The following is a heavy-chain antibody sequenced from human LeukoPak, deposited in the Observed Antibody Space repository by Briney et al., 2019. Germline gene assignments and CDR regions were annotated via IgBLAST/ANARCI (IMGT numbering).Heavy chain of an antibody. D-gene: IGHD1-26*01. V-gene: IGHV3-7*05. J-gene: IGHJ4*02. CDR3: ASYLGGTTGFDS. CDR2: IKEDGSVK. CDR1: GFSFSTYW. Sequence: PGGSLRLSCAASGFSFSTYWMSWVRQAPGRGLEWVANIKEDGSVKFYVDPVKGRFTVSRDNAKNSLYLQMSSLRAEDTAVYYCASYLGGTTGFDSWGQGTWSPSPQ.